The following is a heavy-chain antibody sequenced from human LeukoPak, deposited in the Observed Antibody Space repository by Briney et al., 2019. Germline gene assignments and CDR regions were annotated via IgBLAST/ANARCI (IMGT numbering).Heavy chain of an antibody. CDR2: ISSSSSYI. J-gene: IGHJ6*03. D-gene: IGHD1-26*01. Sequence: GGSLRLSCAASGFTFNDYYMSWVRQAPGKGLEWVSSISSSSSYIYYADSVKGRFTISRDNAKKSVYLQMNSLRAEDTAVYYCARAYSERYGLGYYYMDVWGKGTTVTISS. CDR3: ARAYSERYGLGYYYMDV. V-gene: IGHV3-21*01. CDR1: GFTFNDYY.